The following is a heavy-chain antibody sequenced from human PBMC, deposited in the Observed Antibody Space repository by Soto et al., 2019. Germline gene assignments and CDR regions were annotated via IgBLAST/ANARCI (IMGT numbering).Heavy chain of an antibody. V-gene: IGHV4-59*01. D-gene: IGHD6-19*01. CDR2: IYSSGST. Sequence: QVQLQESGPGLVKPSETLSLTCNVSGASISGYYWSWIRQPPGKRLEWIGYIYSSGSTNYNPSPKSRVTLSVDASKTQFSLKLSSVTAADTAVYYCVSGSGWYNYWGQGTLVTVSS. J-gene: IGHJ4*02. CDR3: VSGSGWYNY. CDR1: GASISGYY.